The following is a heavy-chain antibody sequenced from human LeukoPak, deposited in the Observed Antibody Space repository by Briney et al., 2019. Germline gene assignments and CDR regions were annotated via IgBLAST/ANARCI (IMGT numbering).Heavy chain of an antibody. CDR3: ARGGPDRSDQSCLFDY. V-gene: IGHV3-21*01. J-gene: IGHJ4*02. CDR1: GFTFSSYS. CDR2: ISSSSSYI. D-gene: IGHD3-22*01. Sequence: GGSLRLSCAASGFTFSSYSMNWVRQAPGKGLEWVSSISSSSSYIYYADSVKGRFTISRDNAKNSLYLQMNSLRAEDTAVYYCARGGPDRSDQSCLFDYWGGGVMLAVSS.